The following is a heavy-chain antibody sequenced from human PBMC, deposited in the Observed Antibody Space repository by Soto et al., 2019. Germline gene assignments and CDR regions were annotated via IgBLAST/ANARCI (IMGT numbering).Heavy chain of an antibody. CDR2: IFSSDEK. Sequence: QVTLQESGPVLVNPTETLTLTCTVSGFSLSNARMGVTWIRQPPGRALEWLAHIFSSDEKSYITSLESRLTISKDTSKSQVVLIMTNMDPVDTATYYCARIVRYFGELETYNWFDPWGQGTLVTVSS. CDR1: GFSLSNARMG. J-gene: IGHJ5*02. CDR3: ARIVRYFGELETYNWFDP. D-gene: IGHD3-10*01. V-gene: IGHV2-26*01.